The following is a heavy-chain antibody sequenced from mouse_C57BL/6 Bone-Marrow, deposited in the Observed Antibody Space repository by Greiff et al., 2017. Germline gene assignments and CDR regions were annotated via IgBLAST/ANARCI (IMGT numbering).Heavy chain of an antibody. CDR2: IDPSDSYT. CDR3: TRITTVVADAMDY. J-gene: IGHJ4*01. D-gene: IGHD1-1*01. V-gene: IGHV1-69*01. Sequence: QVQLQQPGAELVMPGASVKLSCKASGYTFTSYWMHWVKQRPGQGLEWIGEIDPSDSYTNYNQKFKGKSPLTVDKSSSTAYMQLSSLTSEDSAVYYGTRITTVVADAMDYWGQGTSVTVSS. CDR1: GYTFTSYW.